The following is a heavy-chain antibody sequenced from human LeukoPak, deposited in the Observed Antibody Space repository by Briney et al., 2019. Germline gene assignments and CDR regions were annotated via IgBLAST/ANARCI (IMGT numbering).Heavy chain of an antibody. V-gene: IGHV3-30-3*01. CDR1: GFAFSSYA. CDR3: ARDPVSIGSRMNSDY. J-gene: IGHJ4*02. Sequence: GSLRLSCAASGFAFSSYAMHWVRQAPGKGLEWVAVISNDGNNKYHADSVKGRFTISRDNSKKSLYLQMNSLRAEDTALYYCARDPVSIGSRMNSDYWGQGTLVTVSS. D-gene: IGHD3-10*01. CDR2: ISNDGNNK.